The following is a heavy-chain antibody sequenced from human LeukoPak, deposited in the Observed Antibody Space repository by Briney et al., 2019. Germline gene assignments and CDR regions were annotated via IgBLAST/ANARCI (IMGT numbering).Heavy chain of an antibody. V-gene: IGHV3-33*01. J-gene: IGHJ6*02. CDR1: GFNFSNYR. D-gene: IGHD3-16*01. CDR2: LWFDGSNK. Sequence: PGGSLRLSCTSSGFNFSNYRMHWARQAPGKGLEGVALLWFDGSNKNYAASVKGRFALSRDNSKDTLYLQMISLSAEATAVYYWARTLPAYVYGMDVGGRGTTVSVS. CDR3: ARTLPAYVYGMDV.